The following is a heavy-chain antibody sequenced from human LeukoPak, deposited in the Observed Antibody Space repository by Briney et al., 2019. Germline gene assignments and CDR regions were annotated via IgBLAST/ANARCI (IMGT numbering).Heavy chain of an antibody. CDR2: INPNSGGT. CDR1: GYTFTGYY. Sequence: ASVKVPCKASGYTFTGYYMHWVRQAPGQGLEWMGWINPNSGGTNYAQKFQGRVTMTRDTSISTAYMELSRLRSDDTAVYYCARDSRGGNSGYDNFDYWGQGTLVTVSS. D-gene: IGHD5-12*01. V-gene: IGHV1-2*02. CDR3: ARDSRGGNSGYDNFDY. J-gene: IGHJ4*02.